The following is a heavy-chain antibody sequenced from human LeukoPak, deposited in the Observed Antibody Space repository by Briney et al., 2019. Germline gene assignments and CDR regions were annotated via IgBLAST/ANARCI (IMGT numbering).Heavy chain of an antibody. CDR1: GFTFDDYG. CDR2: INWNGGST. D-gene: IGHD3-9*01. J-gene: IGHJ4*01. Sequence: GGSLRLSCAASGFTFDDYGMSWVRQAPGKGLEWVSGINWNGGSTGYADSVKGRFTISRDNAKSSLYLQMNSLRAEDTALYYCARVADDILTGYPPQNTPIDYWGQGTLVTVSS. V-gene: IGHV3-20*04. CDR3: ARVADDILTGYPPQNTPIDY.